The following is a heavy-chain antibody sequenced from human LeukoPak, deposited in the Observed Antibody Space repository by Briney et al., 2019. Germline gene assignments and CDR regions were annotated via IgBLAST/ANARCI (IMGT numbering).Heavy chain of an antibody. J-gene: IGHJ4*02. CDR1: GDSIGIYY. D-gene: IGHD6-13*01. CDR3: ARRPAGIAAAFDY. Sequence: SETLSLTCSVSGDSIGIYYWSWIRQPPGKGLEWIGEINHSGSTNYNPSLKSRVTISVDTSKNQFSLKLSSVTAADTAVYYCARRPAGIAAAFDYWGQGTLVTVSS. V-gene: IGHV4-34*01. CDR2: INHSGST.